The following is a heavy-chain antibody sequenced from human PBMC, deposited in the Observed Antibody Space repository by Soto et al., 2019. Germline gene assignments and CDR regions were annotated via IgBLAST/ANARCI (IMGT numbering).Heavy chain of an antibody. V-gene: IGHV1-2*02. CDR1: GYTFTAYH. Sequence: QVQLVQSGAEVKEPGDSVRVSCEASGYTFTAYHIHWVRQAPGQGLEWMGWINPKFGDTTYAQDFQGRFSMTRDLYISTVYMELSRLTSDDTDIYYCARNMDYYYGRGSGNGHGVWGQGTTVTV. J-gene: IGHJ6*02. CDR3: ARNMDYYYGRGSGNGHGV. CDR2: INPKFGDT. D-gene: IGHD3-10*02.